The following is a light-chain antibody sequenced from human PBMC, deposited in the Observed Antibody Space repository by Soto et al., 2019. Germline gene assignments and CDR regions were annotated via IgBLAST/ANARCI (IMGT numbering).Light chain of an antibody. CDR3: QSYDISLSGVV. Sequence: QSVLTQPPSVSGAPGQRVTISCTGSSSNIGAGYDVHWYQQLPGTAPKLLIYANNNRPSGVPDRFSGSKSGTSASLAITGLQADDEADYYCQSYDISLSGVVFGGGTQLTVL. CDR1: SSNIGAGYD. J-gene: IGLJ7*01. CDR2: ANN. V-gene: IGLV1-40*01.